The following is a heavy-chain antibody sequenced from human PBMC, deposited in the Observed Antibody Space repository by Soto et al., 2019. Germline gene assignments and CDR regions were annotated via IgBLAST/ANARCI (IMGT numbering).Heavy chain of an antibody. CDR1: GFTFSSYA. V-gene: IGHV3-23*01. CDR2: ISGSGGST. Sequence: GSLRLSCAASGFTFSSYAMSWVRQAPGKGLEWVSAISGSGGSTYYADSVKGRFTISRDNSKNTLYLQMNSLRAEDTAVYYCARDSGDSGYYYEGPDYWGQGTLVTVSS. CDR3: ARDSGDSGYYYEGPDY. D-gene: IGHD3-22*01. J-gene: IGHJ4*02.